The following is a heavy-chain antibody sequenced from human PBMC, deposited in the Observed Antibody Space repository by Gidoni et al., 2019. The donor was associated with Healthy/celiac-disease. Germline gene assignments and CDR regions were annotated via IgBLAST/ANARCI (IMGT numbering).Heavy chain of an antibody. CDR3: ARPNSILGAFDI. CDR2: IYYSGST. CDR1: GGSISSSSYY. Sequence: QLQLQESGPGLVKPSETLSLTCTVSGGSISSSSYYLGWIRQPPGKGLEWIGSIYYSGSTYYNPSLKSRVTISVDTSKNQFSLKLSSVTAADTAVYYCARPNSILGAFDIWGQGTMVTVSS. V-gene: IGHV4-39*01. J-gene: IGHJ3*02.